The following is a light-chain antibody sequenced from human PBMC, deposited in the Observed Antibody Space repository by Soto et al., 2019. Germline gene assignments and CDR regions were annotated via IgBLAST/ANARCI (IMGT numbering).Light chain of an antibody. V-gene: IGKV1-33*01. CDR1: QDIRQN. J-gene: IGKJ3*01. CDR2: DAS. CDR3: QQYEGVPLIT. Sequence: DIQMTQSPSSLSASVGDRVTITCQASQDIRQNLNWYQQKPGKVPKLLIHDASNVETGVPSRFSGSGSGTDFTFPISSLQAQDFATSYCQQYEGVPLITFGPGTKVDMK.